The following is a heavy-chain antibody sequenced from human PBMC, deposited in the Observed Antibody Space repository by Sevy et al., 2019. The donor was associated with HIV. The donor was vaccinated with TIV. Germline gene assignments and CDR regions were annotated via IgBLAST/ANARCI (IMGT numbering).Heavy chain of an antibody. J-gene: IGHJ4*02. Sequence: GGSLRLSCAASGFTFSSYSMNWVRQAPGKGLEWVSYISSSSSTIYSADSVKGRFTISRENAKNSLYLQMNSLRDEDTAVYYCARVHPDEHYFDYWGQGTLVTVSS. CDR3: ARVHPDEHYFDY. V-gene: IGHV3-48*02. CDR2: ISSSSSTI. CDR1: GFTFSSYS.